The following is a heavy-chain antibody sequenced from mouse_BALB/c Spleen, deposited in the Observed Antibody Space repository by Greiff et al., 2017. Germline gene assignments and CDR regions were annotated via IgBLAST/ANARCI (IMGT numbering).Heavy chain of an antibody. Sequence: EVQVVESGGGLVKPGGSLKLSCAASGFTFSSYTMSWVRQTPEKRLEWVATISSGGSYTYYPDSVKGRFTISRDNAKNTLYLQMSSLKSEDTAMYYCTRDRDYDKYFDVWGAGTTVTVSS. CDR3: TRDRDYDKYFDV. CDR1: GFTFSSYT. CDR2: ISSGGSYT. D-gene: IGHD2-4*01. V-gene: IGHV5-6-4*01. J-gene: IGHJ1*01.